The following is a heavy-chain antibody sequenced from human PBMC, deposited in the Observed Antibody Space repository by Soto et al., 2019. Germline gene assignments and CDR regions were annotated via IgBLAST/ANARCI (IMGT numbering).Heavy chain of an antibody. V-gene: IGHV3-30*18. J-gene: IGHJ6*02. CDR1: GFTFSDSG. Sequence: GGSLRLSCVASGFTFSDSGFHWVRQAPGKGLEWVALISFDGNTENSADSVKGRFTISRDNSKNTLYLQMNSLRPDDTAVYYCAKDFYMYLTDGLDVWAQGTTVPVS. D-gene: IGHD2-8*01. CDR3: AKDFYMYLTDGLDV. CDR2: ISFDGNTE.